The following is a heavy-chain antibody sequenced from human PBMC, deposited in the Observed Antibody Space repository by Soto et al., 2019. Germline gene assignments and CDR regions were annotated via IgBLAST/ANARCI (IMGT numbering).Heavy chain of an antibody. D-gene: IGHD2-15*01. V-gene: IGHV3-11*01. CDR1: GFTFSDNY. J-gene: IGHJ4*02. CDR2: ISATGSTT. CDR3: AREGYSHFDY. Sequence: QVQLVESGGGLVTPGGSLRLSCAASGFTFSDNYMSWIRQAPGKGLEWISYISATGSTTYYADSVKGRFTISRDNARNTLYLQMSSLRAEDTAVYYCAREGYSHFDYWGQGALDSVSS.